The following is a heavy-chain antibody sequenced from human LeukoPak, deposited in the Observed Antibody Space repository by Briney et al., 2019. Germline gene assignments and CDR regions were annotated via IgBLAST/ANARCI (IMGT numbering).Heavy chain of an antibody. CDR2: ISSNGGST. Sequence: GGSLRLSCSASGFTFSSYAMHWVRQAPGKGLEYVSVISSNGGSTYYADSVKGRFTISRDNSKNTLYLQMNSLRAEDTAVYYCAKDIVVVPAAMYYYYYYGMDVWGQGTTVTVSS. V-gene: IGHV3-64*04. CDR1: GFTFSSYA. CDR3: AKDIVVVPAAMYYYYYYGMDV. J-gene: IGHJ6*02. D-gene: IGHD2-2*01.